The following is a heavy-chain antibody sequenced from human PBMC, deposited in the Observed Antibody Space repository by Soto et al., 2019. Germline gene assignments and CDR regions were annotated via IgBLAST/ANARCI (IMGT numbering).Heavy chain of an antibody. V-gene: IGHV1-69*02. Sequence: QVQLVQSGAEVKKPGSSVKVSCKASGGTFSSYTISWVRQAPGQGLEWMGRIIPILGIANYAQKFQGRVTITADKXSSTAYMELSSLRSEDTAVYYCARLLVLDYYYGMDVWGQGTTVTVSS. D-gene: IGHD6-13*01. J-gene: IGHJ6*02. CDR2: IIPILGIA. CDR1: GGTFSSYT. CDR3: ARLLVLDYYYGMDV.